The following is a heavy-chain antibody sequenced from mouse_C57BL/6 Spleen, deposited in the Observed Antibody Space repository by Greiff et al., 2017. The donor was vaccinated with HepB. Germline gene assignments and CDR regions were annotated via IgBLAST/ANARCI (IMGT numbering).Heavy chain of an antibody. Sequence: LQQPGTELVKPGASVKLSCKASGYTFTSYWMHWVKQRPGQGLEWIGNINPSNGGTNYNEKFKSKATLTVDKSSSTAYMQLSSLTSEDSAVYYCAREGVWYPYYYAMDYWGQGTSVTVSS. D-gene: IGHD2-10*02. CDR2: INPSNGGT. V-gene: IGHV1-53*01. J-gene: IGHJ4*01. CDR3: AREGVWYPYYYAMDY. CDR1: GYTFTSYW.